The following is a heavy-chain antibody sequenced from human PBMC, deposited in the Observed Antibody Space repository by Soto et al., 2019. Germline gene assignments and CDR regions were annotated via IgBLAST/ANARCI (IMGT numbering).Heavy chain of an antibody. D-gene: IGHD1-1*01. J-gene: IGHJ4*02. CDR1: GFTFSMYR. V-gene: IGHV3-74*01. CDR2: INDDGIST. CDR3: TRGPRSTSTGTGAF. Sequence: GSLRLSCAASGFTFSMYRMHWVREVPGKGPEWVSRINDDGISTNYADSVKGRFTISRDNAKNTLYLQMNALRVEDTAVYYCTRGPRSTSTGTGAFWGQGTLVTVSS.